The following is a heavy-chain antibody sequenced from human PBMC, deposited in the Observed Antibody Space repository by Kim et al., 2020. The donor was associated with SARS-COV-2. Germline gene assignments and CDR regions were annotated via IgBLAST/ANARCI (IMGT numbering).Heavy chain of an antibody. D-gene: IGHD3-10*01. J-gene: IGHJ4*02. V-gene: IGHV1-69*02. Sequence: YAQKFQGRVTITADKSTSTAYMELSSLRSEDTAVYYCARTYGSGSYYMEPWGQGTLVTVSS. CDR3: ARTYGSGSYYMEP.